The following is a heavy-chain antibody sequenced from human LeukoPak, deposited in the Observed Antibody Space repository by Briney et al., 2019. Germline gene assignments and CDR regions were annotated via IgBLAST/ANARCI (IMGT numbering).Heavy chain of an antibody. J-gene: IGHJ4*02. Sequence: ASVKVSCKASGYTFTSYGISWVRQAPGQGLEWMGWISAYNGNTNYAQKLQGRVTMTTDTSTSTAYMELRSLRSDDTAVYYRARVLRYCSSTSCFDYWGQGTLVTVSS. CDR3: ARVLRYCSSTSCFDY. CDR2: ISAYNGNT. CDR1: GYTFTSYG. V-gene: IGHV1-18*01. D-gene: IGHD2-2*01.